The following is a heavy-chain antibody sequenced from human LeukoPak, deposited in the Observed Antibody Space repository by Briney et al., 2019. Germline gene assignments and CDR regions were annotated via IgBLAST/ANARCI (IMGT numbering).Heavy chain of an antibody. V-gene: IGHV4-4*02. CDR3: ARGRSRFDY. CDR2: IYHSGGT. J-gene: IGHJ4*02. CDR1: GGSISSSTNW. Sequence: SETLSLTCAVSGGSISSSTNWWSWVRQPPGKGLEWIGEIYHSGGTNYNPSLKSRITISVDKSQNQFSLKVNSLTAADTAVYYCARGRSRFDYWGQGTLVTVSS.